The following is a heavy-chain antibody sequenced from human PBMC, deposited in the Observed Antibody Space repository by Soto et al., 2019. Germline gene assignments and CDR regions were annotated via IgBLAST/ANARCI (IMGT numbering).Heavy chain of an antibody. V-gene: IGHV3-30*18. CDR1: GFTLSSYG. Sequence: PGGSLRLSCAASGFTLSSYGMHWVRQAPGKGLEWVAVISYDGSNKYYADSVKGRFTISRDNSKNTLYLQMNSLRAEDTAVYYCAKGITMIVVVINAGMDVWGQGTTVTVSS. CDR2: ISYDGSNK. D-gene: IGHD3-22*01. CDR3: AKGITMIVVVINAGMDV. J-gene: IGHJ6*02.